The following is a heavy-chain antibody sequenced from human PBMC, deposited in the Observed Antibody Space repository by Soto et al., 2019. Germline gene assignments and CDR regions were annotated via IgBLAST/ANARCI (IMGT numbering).Heavy chain of an antibody. V-gene: IGHV1-18*01. D-gene: IGHD6-6*01. CDR1: GYTFTSYG. Sequence: ASVKVSCQASGYTFTSYGISWVRQAPGQGLEWMGWSSAYNGNTNYAQKFQGRVIMTTDTSTSTAYMELRNLRSDDTAVYYCARFVPETYYMDVWDKGTTVTVSS. J-gene: IGHJ6*03. CDR2: SSAYNGNT. CDR3: ARFVPETYYMDV.